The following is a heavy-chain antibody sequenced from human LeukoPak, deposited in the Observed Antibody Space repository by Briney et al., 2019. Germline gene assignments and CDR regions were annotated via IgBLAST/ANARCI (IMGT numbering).Heavy chain of an antibody. Sequence: GGSLRLSCAASGFTFSSYWMHWVRQAPGKGLVWVSRINSDGSSTSYADSVKGRFTISRDNAKNTLYLQMNSLRAEDTAVYYCARAAYCGGDCYSEMNYWGQRTLVTVSS. V-gene: IGHV3-74*01. CDR3: ARAAYCGGDCYSEMNY. CDR2: INSDGSST. CDR1: GFTFSSYW. D-gene: IGHD2-21*02. J-gene: IGHJ4*02.